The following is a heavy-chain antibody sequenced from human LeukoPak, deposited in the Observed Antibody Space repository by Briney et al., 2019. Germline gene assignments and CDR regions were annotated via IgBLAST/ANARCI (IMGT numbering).Heavy chain of an antibody. CDR3: ARKNYDFWSGSDAFDI. CDR1: GYTFTGYY. CDR2: INPNSGGT. D-gene: IGHD3-3*01. V-gene: IGHV1-2*02. Sequence: GASVKVSCKASGYTFTGYYMHWVRQAPGQGLEWMGWINPNSGGTNYAQKFQGRVTMTRDTSISTAYMELSRLRSDDTAVYYCARKNYDFWSGSDAFDIWGQGTMVTVSS. J-gene: IGHJ3*02.